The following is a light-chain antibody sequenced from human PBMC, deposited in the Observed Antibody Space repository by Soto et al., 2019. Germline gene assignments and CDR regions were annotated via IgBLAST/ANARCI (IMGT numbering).Light chain of an antibody. CDR2: AAS. CDR1: QDISNY. J-gene: IGKJ4*01. Sequence: DIQMTQSPSSLSASVGDRVTITCRATQDISNYLAWFQQKPGKAPTSLIYAASSLESGVPSNFRGSGSATDFTLTTSSLRPEDFATYYCQQYRSYPLTFGGGTKVEI. V-gene: IGKV1-16*02. CDR3: QQYRSYPLT.